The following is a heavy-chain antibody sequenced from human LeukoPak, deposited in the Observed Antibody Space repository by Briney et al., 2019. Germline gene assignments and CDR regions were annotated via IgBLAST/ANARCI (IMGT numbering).Heavy chain of an antibody. Sequence: GSLRLSCAASGFTFSSYAMSWVRQAPGKGLEWVSAISGSGGSTYYADSVKGRFTISRDNSKNTLYLQMNSLRAEDTAVYYCAKDPSITMVRGVLWNWFDPWGQGTLVTVSS. CDR1: GFTFSSYA. CDR3: AKDPSITMVRGVLWNWFDP. V-gene: IGHV3-23*01. J-gene: IGHJ5*02. D-gene: IGHD3-10*01. CDR2: ISGSGGST.